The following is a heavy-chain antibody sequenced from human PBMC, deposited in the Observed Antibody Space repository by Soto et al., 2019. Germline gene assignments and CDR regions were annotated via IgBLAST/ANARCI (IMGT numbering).Heavy chain of an antibody. J-gene: IGHJ3*02. CDR2: IYYSGST. CDR1: GGSISSGGYY. V-gene: IGHV4-31*03. Sequence: PSETLSLTCTVSGGSISSGGYYWSWIRQHPGKGLEWIGYIYYSGSTYYNPSLKSRVTISVDTSKNQFSLKLSSVTAADTAVYYCARDSYDSSGYHDFAFDIWGQGTMVTVSS. CDR3: ARDSYDSSGYHDFAFDI. D-gene: IGHD3-22*01.